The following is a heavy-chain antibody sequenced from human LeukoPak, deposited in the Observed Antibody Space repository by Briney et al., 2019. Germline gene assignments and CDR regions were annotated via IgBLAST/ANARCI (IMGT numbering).Heavy chain of an antibody. V-gene: IGHV4-59*08. CDR2: MYYIGST. CDR1: GGSISSYY. CDR3: ARHGESRYSTSRQLDF. D-gene: IGHD6-13*01. J-gene: IGHJ4*02. Sequence: SETLSLTCTVSGGSISSYYWSWIRQTPGKGLEWIGYMYYIGSTNYNPSLKGRATISVDTSKSQFSLKLTSVTAADTAVYYCARHGESRYSTSRQLDFWGQGTLVTVSS.